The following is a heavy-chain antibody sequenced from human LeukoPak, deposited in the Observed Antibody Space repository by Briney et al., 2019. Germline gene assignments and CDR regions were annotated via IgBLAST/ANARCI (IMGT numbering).Heavy chain of an antibody. V-gene: IGHV3-74*01. CDR1: GFTFSSYW. D-gene: IGHD3-22*01. CDR2: INGDGSTT. J-gene: IGHJ4*02. CDR3: VRRVGSGYYYFDY. Sequence: GGSLRLSCAASGFTFSSYWMHWVRQAPGRGLGWVSFINGDGSTTTYADSVKGRFTISRDNAKNTLYLQMINLRAEDTAVYYCVRRVGSGYYYFDYWGQETRVTVSS.